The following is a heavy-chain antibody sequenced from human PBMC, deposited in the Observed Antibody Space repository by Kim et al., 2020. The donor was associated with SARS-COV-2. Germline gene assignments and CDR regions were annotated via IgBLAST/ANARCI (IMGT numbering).Heavy chain of an antibody. CDR2: IKGDGSET. Sequence: GGSLRLSCEASGFSISSHWMHWVRQAPGKGLVWVSRIKGDGSETSYAASVKGRFTISRDNAKNTLFLQMNNLRAEDTAIYYCARFLGLVAVDYWGQGALV. V-gene: IGHV3-74*01. CDR3: ARFLGLVAVDY. D-gene: IGHD5-12*01. CDR1: GFSISSHW. J-gene: IGHJ4*02.